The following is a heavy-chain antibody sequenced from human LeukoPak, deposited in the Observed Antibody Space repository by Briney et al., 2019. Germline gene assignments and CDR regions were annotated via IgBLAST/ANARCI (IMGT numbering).Heavy chain of an antibody. CDR3: ASSSGDGYNQDLFDY. D-gene: IGHD5-24*01. Sequence: SVKVSFKASGYTFTSYTISWVRQAPGQGLEWMGGIIPIFGTANYAQKFQGRVTITADESTSTAYMELSSLRSEDTAVYYCASSSGDGYNQDLFDYWGQGTLVTVSS. CDR2: IIPIFGTA. V-gene: IGHV1-69*13. CDR1: GYTFTSYT. J-gene: IGHJ4*02.